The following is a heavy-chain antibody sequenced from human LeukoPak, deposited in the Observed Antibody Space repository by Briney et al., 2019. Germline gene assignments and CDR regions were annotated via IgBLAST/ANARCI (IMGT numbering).Heavy chain of an antibody. Sequence: PSETLSLTCTVSGGSISSYYWSWIRQPPGKGLEWIGYIYYSGSTNYNPSLKSRVTISVDTSKNQFSLKLSSVAAADTAVYYCAMGRTGTTLGRDWYFDLWGRGTLVTVSS. D-gene: IGHD1-7*01. CDR3: AMGRTGTTLGRDWYFDL. CDR1: GGSISSYY. V-gene: IGHV4-59*08. CDR2: IYYSGST. J-gene: IGHJ2*01.